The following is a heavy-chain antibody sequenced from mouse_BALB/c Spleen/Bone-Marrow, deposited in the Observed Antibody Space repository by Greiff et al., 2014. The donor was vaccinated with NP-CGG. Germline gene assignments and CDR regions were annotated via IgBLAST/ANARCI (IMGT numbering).Heavy chain of an antibody. CDR2: ILPGSGSS. Sequence: QVQLQQSGAELMKPGASVEISCKATGYTFSSYWMEWVKQRPGHGLEWIGEILPGSGSSNYNEKFKGKATFTADTSSNTAYMQLSSLTSEDSDVYYCARRGVHYWYFDVWGAGTTVTVSS. V-gene: IGHV1-9*01. J-gene: IGHJ1*01. CDR3: ARRGVHYWYFDV. CDR1: GYTFSSYW.